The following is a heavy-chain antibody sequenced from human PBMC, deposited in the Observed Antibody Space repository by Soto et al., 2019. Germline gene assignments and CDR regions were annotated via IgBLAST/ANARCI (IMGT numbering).Heavy chain of an antibody. CDR3: ASRTIAAAGSYYYYMDV. J-gene: IGHJ6*03. CDR2: INSDGSST. Sequence: GGSLRLSCAASGFTFSSYWMHWVRQAPGKGLVWVSRINSDGSSTSYADSVKGRFTISRDNAKNTLYLQMNSLRAEDTAVYYCASRTIAAAGSYYYYMDVWGKGTTVTVSS. V-gene: IGHV3-74*01. CDR1: GFTFSSYW. D-gene: IGHD6-13*01.